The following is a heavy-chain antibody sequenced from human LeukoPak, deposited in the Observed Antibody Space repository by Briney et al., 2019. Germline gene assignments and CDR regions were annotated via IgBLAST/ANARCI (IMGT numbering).Heavy chain of an antibody. V-gene: IGHV4-4*07. J-gene: IGHJ5*02. CDR2: IYTSGST. CDR3: ARGISSSSWRTSTRGFDP. Sequence: PSETLSLTCTVSGGSISSYYWSWIRQPAGKGLEWIGRIYTSGSTNYNPSLKSRVTISVDTSKNQFSLKLSSVTAADTAVYYCARGISSSSWRTSTRGFDPWGQGTLVTVSS. CDR1: GGSISSYY. D-gene: IGHD6-13*01.